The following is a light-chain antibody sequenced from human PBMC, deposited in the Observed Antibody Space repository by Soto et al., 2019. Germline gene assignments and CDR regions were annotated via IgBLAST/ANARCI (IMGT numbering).Light chain of an antibody. CDR1: QSIGKG. CDR2: SSS. V-gene: IGKV1-5*01. J-gene: IGKJ2*03. CDR3: QQYNTVSS. Sequence: IQMSQSPSTLSASLGETVTITCRASQSIGKGLAWHQQKPGQAPDLLIHSSSTLQSGVPSRFSGSGSGTEFTLTITIVHPDDSATYCCQQYNTVSSFGQGTRLEI.